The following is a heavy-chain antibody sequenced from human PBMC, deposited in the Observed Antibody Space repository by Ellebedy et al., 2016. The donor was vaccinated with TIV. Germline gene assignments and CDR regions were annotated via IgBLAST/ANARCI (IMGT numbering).Heavy chain of an antibody. CDR3: ARGVELERPLSWFDP. V-gene: IGHV1-2*04. J-gene: IGHJ5*02. CDR1: GYTFTGYY. D-gene: IGHD1-1*01. Sequence: AASVKVSCKASGYTFTGYYMHWVRQAPGQGLEWMGWINPNSGGTNYAQKFQGWVTMTRDTSISTAYMELSRLRSDDTAVYYCARGVELERPLSWFDPWGQGTLVTVSS. CDR2: INPNSGGT.